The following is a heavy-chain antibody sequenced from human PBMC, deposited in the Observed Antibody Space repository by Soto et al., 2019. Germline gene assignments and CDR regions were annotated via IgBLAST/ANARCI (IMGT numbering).Heavy chain of an antibody. CDR3: ARDLPGGYDSSGYYFFGMDV. Sequence: QVQLVQSGAEVKKPGASVKVSCKASGYTFTSYGISWVRQATGQGLEWMGWISAYNGNTNYAQKLQGRVTMTTDTSTSTAYTELRSLRSDDTAVYYCARDLPGGYDSSGYYFFGMDVWCQGTTVTVSS. CDR2: ISAYNGNT. J-gene: IGHJ6*02. D-gene: IGHD5-12*01. V-gene: IGHV1-18*01. CDR1: GYTFTSYG.